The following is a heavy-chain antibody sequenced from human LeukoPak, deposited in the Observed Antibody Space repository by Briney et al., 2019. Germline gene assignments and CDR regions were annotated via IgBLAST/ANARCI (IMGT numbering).Heavy chain of an antibody. Sequence: GGSLRLSCAASGFTFSDYYMSWIRQAPGKGLEWVSYISSSGSTIYYADSVKGRFTISRDNAKNSLYLQMNSLRAEDTAVYYCARGYRGTRSLWTSETYYYGSGSYFDYWGQGTLVTVSS. CDR2: ISSSGSTI. D-gene: IGHD3-10*01. CDR1: GFTFSDYY. CDR3: ARGYRGTRSLWTSETYYYGSGSYFDY. J-gene: IGHJ4*02. V-gene: IGHV3-11*01.